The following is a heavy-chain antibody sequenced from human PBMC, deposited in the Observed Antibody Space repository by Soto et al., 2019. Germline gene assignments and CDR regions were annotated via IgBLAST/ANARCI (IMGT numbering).Heavy chain of an antibody. J-gene: IGHJ5*02. V-gene: IGHV4-31*03. CDR1: GGSISSGGYY. Sequence: TLSLTCTVSGGSISSGGYYWSWIRQHPGKGLEWIGYIYYSGSTYYNPSLKSRVTISVDTSKNQFSLKLSSVTAADTAVYYCARDTALAAGFDPWGQGTLVTVSS. CDR2: IYYSGST. D-gene: IGHD6-13*01. CDR3: ARDTALAAGFDP.